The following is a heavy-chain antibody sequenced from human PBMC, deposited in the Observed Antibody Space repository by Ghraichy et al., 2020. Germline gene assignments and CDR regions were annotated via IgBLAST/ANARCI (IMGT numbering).Heavy chain of an antibody. V-gene: IGHV3-74*01. CDR2: INTDGSGT. D-gene: IGHD3-22*01. CDR3: ASGGDSSY. J-gene: IGHJ4*02. CDR1: GFTFSTYW. Sequence: GESLNISCVASGFTFSTYWMHWVRQAPGKVLVWVSRINTDGSGTNYADSVKGRFAISRDNAKNTLYLQMNSLGADDTAVYYCASGGDSSYWGQGTLVIVSS.